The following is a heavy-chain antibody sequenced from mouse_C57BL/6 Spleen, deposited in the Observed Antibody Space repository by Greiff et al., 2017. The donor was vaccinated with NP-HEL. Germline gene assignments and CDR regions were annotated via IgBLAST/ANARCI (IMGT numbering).Heavy chain of an antibody. CDR2: IHPNSGST. Sequence: QVQLQQPGAELVKPGASVKLSCKASGYTFTSYWMHWVKQRPGQGLEWIGMIHPNSGSTNYNEKFKSKATLTVDKSSSTAYMQLSSLTSEDSAVYYWARKDDYGSRPFDYWGQGTTLTVSS. J-gene: IGHJ2*01. V-gene: IGHV1-64*01. D-gene: IGHD1-1*01. CDR3: ARKDDYGSRPFDY. CDR1: GYTFTSYW.